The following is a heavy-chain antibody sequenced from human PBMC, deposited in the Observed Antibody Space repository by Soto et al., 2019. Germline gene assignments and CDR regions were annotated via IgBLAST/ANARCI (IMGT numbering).Heavy chain of an antibody. CDR1: GGSISSYY. CDR3: ARLAETVAGTQYFDY. J-gene: IGHJ4*02. V-gene: IGHV4-59*01. Sequence: QVQLQESGPGLVKPSETLSLTCTVSGGSISSYYWSWIRQPPGKGLEWIGYIYYSGSTNYNPSLKSRVTIAVDTSKNQFSLKLSSVTAADTAVYYCARLAETVAGTQYFDYWGQGTLVTVSS. D-gene: IGHD6-19*01. CDR2: IYYSGST.